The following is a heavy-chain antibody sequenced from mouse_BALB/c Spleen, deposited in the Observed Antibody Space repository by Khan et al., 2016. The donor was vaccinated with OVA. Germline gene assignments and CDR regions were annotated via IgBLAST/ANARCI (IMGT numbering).Heavy chain of an antibody. CDR2: INTYTGAP. D-gene: IGHD1-1*01. CDR1: GYTFTNYG. V-gene: IGHV9-3-1*01. Sequence: QIQLVQSGPELKKPGETVKISCKASGYTFTNYGMNWVKQAPGKGLKWMGWINTYTGAPTYADDFKGRFAFSLETSASTAYLQINNLKDEDTATYFCARPHYFSYVMVFWGQGTLITVSS. J-gene: IGHJ4*01. CDR3: ARPHYFSYVMVF.